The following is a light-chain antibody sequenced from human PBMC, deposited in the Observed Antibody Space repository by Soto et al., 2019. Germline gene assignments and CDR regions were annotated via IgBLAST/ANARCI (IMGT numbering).Light chain of an antibody. J-gene: IGKJ2*01. V-gene: IGKV3-11*01. Sequence: EIVLTQSPATLSLSPGERATLSCRASQSVSSYLAWYQQKPGQAPRLLIYDASNRATGIPARFSGSGSGTDFTLTISSLEPEDFAVYYCQQHDTFGHGTKLEIK. CDR2: DAS. CDR3: QQHDT. CDR1: QSVSSY.